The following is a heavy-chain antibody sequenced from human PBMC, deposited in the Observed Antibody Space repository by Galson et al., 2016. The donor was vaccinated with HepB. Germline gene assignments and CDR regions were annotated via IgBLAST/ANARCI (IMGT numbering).Heavy chain of an antibody. CDR1: GYTFTTYY. Sequence: PVKVSCKASGYTFTTYYVHWVRQAPGQGLEWMGIINPSDGATRYSKQFQGTVTMTRDTSTSTVYMELSSMTSEDTAEYYCARGPAAVTTLDDWGQGTLVTVSS. CDR2: INPSDGAT. J-gene: IGHJ4*02. V-gene: IGHV1-46*01. D-gene: IGHD1-14*01. CDR3: ARGPAAVTTLDD.